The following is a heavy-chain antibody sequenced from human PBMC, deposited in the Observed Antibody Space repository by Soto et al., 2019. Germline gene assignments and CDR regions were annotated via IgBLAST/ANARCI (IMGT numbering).Heavy chain of an antibody. CDR2: ISGSGGST. V-gene: IGHV3-23*01. D-gene: IGHD6-19*01. CDR3: AKPGSGWYGGGDY. J-gene: IGHJ4*02. CDR1: GFTFSSYA. Sequence: EVQLLESGGGLVQPGGSLRLSCAASGFTFSSYAMSWVRQAPGKGLEWVSAISGSGGSTYYADSVKGRFTISRDNSKNTRYLQMNSLRAEDTAVYYCAKPGSGWYGGGDYWGQGTLVTVSS.